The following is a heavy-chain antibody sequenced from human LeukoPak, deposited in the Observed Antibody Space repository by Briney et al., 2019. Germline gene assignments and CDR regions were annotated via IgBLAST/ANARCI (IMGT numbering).Heavy chain of an antibody. CDR3: ARTSRIGEPEYFQH. D-gene: IGHD2-15*01. V-gene: IGHV4-30-4*01. J-gene: IGHJ1*01. CDR1: GGSISSGDYY. Sequence: SETLSLTCTVSGGSISSGDYYWSWIRQPPGKCLECIGYIYYSGSTYYNPSLKSRVTISVDTSENQFSLRLSSVTAADTAVYYCARTSRIGEPEYFQHWGQGTLVTVSS. CDR2: IYYSGST.